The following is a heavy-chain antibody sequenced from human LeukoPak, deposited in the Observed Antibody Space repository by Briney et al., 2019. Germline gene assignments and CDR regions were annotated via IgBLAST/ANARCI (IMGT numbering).Heavy chain of an antibody. CDR2: IKQDGSEK. CDR1: GFTFSSYW. V-gene: IGHV3-7*01. CDR3: AKGRDIVVVIAADY. J-gene: IGHJ4*02. D-gene: IGHD2-15*01. Sequence: HAGGSLRLSCAASGFTFSSYWMSWVRQAPGKGLEWVANIKQDGSEKYYVDSVKGRFTISRDNAKNSLYLQMNSLRAEDTAVYYCAKGRDIVVVIAADYWGQGTLVTVSS.